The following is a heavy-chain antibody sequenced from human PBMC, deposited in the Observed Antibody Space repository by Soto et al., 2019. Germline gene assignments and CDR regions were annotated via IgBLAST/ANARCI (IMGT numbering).Heavy chain of an antibody. J-gene: IGHJ4*02. CDR2: IYHSGST. D-gene: IGHD3-10*01. Sequence: SETLSLPCAVSGGSISSSNWWSWVRQPPGKGLEWIGEIYHSGSTNYNPSLKSRVTISVDKSKNQFSLKLSSVTAADTAVYYCARDFKAGPLRYFDYWGQGTLVTVSS. V-gene: IGHV4-4*02. CDR1: GGSISSSNW. CDR3: ARDFKAGPLRYFDY.